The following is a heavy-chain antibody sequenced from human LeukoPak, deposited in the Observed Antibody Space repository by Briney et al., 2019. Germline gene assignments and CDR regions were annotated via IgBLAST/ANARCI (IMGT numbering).Heavy chain of an antibody. Sequence: GGSLRLSCAGSGFIFNNYAMHWVRQPPGKGLEWVSGISWNSGSIDYAVSVKGRFTISRDNAKNTLYLQMNSLRAEDTAVYYCARGSHGGADAFDIWGQGTMVTVSS. D-gene: IGHD3-16*01. V-gene: IGHV3-9*01. CDR2: ISWNSGSI. CDR1: GFIFNNYA. CDR3: ARGSHGGADAFDI. J-gene: IGHJ3*02.